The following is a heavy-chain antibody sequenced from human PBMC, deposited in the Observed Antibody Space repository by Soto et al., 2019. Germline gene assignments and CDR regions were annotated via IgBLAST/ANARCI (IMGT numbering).Heavy chain of an antibody. CDR2: IYYSGST. J-gene: IGHJ6*02. V-gene: IGHV4-61*01. Sequence: SETLSLTCAVSGGSVSSGSYYWSWIRQPPGKGLEWIGYIYYSGSTNYNPSLKSRVTISVDTSKNQFSLKLSSVTAADTAVYYCRGYIVLVPAAGPRYYYYYGMDVWGQGTTVTVSS. CDR1: GGSVSSGSYY. CDR3: RGYIVLVPAAGPRYYYYYGMDV. D-gene: IGHD2-2*01.